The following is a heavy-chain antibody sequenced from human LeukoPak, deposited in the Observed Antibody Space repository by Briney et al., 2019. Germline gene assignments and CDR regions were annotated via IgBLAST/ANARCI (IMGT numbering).Heavy chain of an antibody. Sequence: PGGSLRLSCAASGFTFSNYWMSWVRQAPGKGLEWVANIKQDGSEKYYVDSVKGRFTISRDNAKNSLYLQMNSLRAEDTAVYYCARVNYDSSGYYGYYNYYMDVWGKGTTVTVSS. CDR3: ARVNYDSSGYYGYYNYYMDV. CDR2: IKQDGSEK. V-gene: IGHV3-7*01. D-gene: IGHD3-22*01. CDR1: GFTFSNYW. J-gene: IGHJ6*03.